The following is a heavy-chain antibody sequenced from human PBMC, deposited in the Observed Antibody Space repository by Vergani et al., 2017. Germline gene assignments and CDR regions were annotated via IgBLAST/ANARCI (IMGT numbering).Heavy chain of an antibody. V-gene: IGHV4-39*01. CDR1: AVSISSGSYY. CDR2: IYYSGLT. D-gene: IGHD6-19*01. Sequence: QLQLQQSGPGLVKPSETLFLTCTVSAVSISSGSYYWGWIRQPPGKSLEWIGSIYYSGLTYYTPSLKSRVAISVDTSKNPFSLKVTSVTAADTAVYFCARQRPGSGWSPGDFDDWGQGILVTVSS. J-gene: IGHJ4*02. CDR3: ARQRPGSGWSPGDFDD.